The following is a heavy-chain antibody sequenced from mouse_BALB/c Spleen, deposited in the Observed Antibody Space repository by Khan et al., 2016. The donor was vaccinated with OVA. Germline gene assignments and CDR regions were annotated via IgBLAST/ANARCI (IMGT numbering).Heavy chain of an antibody. Sequence: QVQLQQSGAELVKPGASVKLSCKTSGYTFTNYWIQWIKQRPGQGLGWIGQIFPGTGTTYYNEIFKAKATLTIDTSSGTAYMQLTSLTSEDSAVYFCARGYFGNYEFAYWGQGTLVTVSP. D-gene: IGHD2-1*01. CDR2: IFPGTGTT. CDR1: GYTFTNYW. CDR3: ARGYFGNYEFAY. V-gene: IGHV1S132*01. J-gene: IGHJ3*01.